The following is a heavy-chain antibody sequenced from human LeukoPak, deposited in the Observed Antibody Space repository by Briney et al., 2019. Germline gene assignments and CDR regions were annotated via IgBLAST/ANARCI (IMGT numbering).Heavy chain of an antibody. J-gene: IGHJ4*02. V-gene: IGHV1-46*01. Sequence: GASVKVSCKASGYDFTTNYIHWVRQAPGQGLEWMGTINPSVSSTTYGQRFRGRVTMTRDTSTATVYMDLGGLTSEDTAIYYCAKGYCTGASCYVLDSWGQGTLVTVSS. D-gene: IGHD2-15*01. CDR2: INPSVSST. CDR3: AKGYCTGASCYVLDS. CDR1: GYDFTTNY.